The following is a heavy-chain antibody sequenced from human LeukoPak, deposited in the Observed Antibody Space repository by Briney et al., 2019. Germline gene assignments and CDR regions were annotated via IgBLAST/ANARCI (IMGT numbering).Heavy chain of an antibody. CDR3: ARRDGYNMGAFDI. CDR2: MYPGDSDT. J-gene: IGHJ3*02. CDR1: GYSFSTYW. D-gene: IGHD5-24*01. V-gene: IGHV5-51*03. Sequence: PRESLRISCRASGYSFSTYWVGWVRQMPGKGLEWMGIMYPGDSDTRYSPSFQGQFTISADKSISTAYLQWSSLKASDTAMYYCARRDGYNMGAFDIWGQGTMVTVSS.